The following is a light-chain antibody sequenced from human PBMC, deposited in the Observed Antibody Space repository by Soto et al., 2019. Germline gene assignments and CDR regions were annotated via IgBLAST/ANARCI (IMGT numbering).Light chain of an antibody. CDR2: GAS. J-gene: IGKJ5*01. CDR1: QSISDT. Sequence: ETVMTQSPATLSVSPGGRATLSFRASQSISDTLAWYQQKPGQAPRLIIHGASTRANGFPARFSGSGSGTDFTLTISSLQSEDFAVYYCQQYNNWHPITFGQGTRLEI. CDR3: QQYNNWHPIT. V-gene: IGKV3-15*01.